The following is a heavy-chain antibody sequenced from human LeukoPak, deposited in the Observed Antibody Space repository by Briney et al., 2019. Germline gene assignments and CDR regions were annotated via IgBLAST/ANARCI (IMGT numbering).Heavy chain of an antibody. CDR2: INTNTGNP. V-gene: IGHV7-4-1*02. CDR1: GYTFTSYA. Sequence: ASVKVSCKASGYTFTSYAMNWVRQAPGQGLEWMGWINTNTGNPTYAQGFTGRFVFSLDTSISTAYLQVSSLKAEDTAVYYCAREAAWEQLALGYWGQGTLVTVSS. J-gene: IGHJ4*02. D-gene: IGHD6-13*01. CDR3: AREAAWEQLALGY.